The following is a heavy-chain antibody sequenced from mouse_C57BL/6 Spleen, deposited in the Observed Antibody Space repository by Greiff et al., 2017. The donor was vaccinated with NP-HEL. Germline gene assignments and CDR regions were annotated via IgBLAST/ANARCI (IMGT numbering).Heavy chain of an antibody. CDR2: IDPSDSYT. J-gene: IGHJ2*01. CDR1: GYTFTSYW. CDR3: ARDYGSSHYFDY. D-gene: IGHD1-1*01. Sequence: QVQLQQSGAELVRPGTSVKLSCKASGYTFTSYWMHWVKQRPGQGLEWIGVIDPSDSYTNYNQKFKGKATLTVDTSSSTAYMQLSSLTSEDSAVYYCARDYGSSHYFDYWGQGTTLTVSS. V-gene: IGHV1-59*01.